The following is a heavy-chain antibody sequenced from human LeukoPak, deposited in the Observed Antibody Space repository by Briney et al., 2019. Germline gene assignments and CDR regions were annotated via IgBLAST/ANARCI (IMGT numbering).Heavy chain of an antibody. V-gene: IGHV3-64D*06. CDR1: GFTFSSYA. D-gene: IGHD3-10*01. CDR2: ISSNGGST. J-gene: IGHJ4*02. CDR3: VRGVFDY. Sequence: PGGSLRLSCSASGFTFSSYAMHWVRQAPGKGLEYVSTISSNGGSTYYADSVKGRFTTSRDNSKNMLYLQMSSLRTEDTAVFYCVRGVFDYWGQGTLVTVSS.